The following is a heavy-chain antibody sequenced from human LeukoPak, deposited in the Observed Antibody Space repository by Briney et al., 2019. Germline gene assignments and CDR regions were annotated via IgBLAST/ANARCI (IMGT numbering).Heavy chain of an antibody. V-gene: IGHV3-48*02. Sequence: GGSLRLSCAASGFTLSSYSMNWVRQAPGKGLEWVSYISSSSSTIYYADSVKGRFTISRDNAKNSLYLQMNSLRDEDTAVYYCASNMRYFDWQGAFDIWGQGTMVTVSS. CDR1: GFTLSSYS. D-gene: IGHD3-9*01. CDR3: ASNMRYFDWQGAFDI. J-gene: IGHJ3*02. CDR2: ISSSSSTI.